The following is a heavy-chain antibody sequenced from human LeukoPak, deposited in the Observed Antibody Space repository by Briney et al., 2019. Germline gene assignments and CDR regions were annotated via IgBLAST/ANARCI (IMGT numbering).Heavy chain of an antibody. CDR3: TRQNAVSAGYAYDI. J-gene: IGHJ3*02. Sequence: SETLSLTCTASGGSISSNYWSWIRQPPGKGLEWIGFISHSGSTNYNPSLKSRVTISVDTSKKYFSLRLSSVTAADTAVYYCTRQNAVSAGYAYDIWGQGTMVTVSS. CDR2: ISHSGST. V-gene: IGHV4-59*08. CDR1: GGSISSNY. D-gene: IGHD1-1*01.